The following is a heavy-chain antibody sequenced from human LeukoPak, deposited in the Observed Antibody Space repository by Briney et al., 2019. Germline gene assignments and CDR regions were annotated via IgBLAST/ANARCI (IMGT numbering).Heavy chain of an antibody. V-gene: IGHV4-59*01. Sequence: PSETLSLTCTVSGGSISTYYWNWIRQPPGKGLEWIGYIYNSGSTKYNPSLKSRVTISVDTSKNQFSLKLSSVTAADTAVYYCARVNPAYYYDSSGYYYFDYWGQGTLVTVSS. CDR2: IYNSGST. CDR3: ARVNPAYYYDSSGYYYFDY. D-gene: IGHD3-22*01. CDR1: GGSISTYY. J-gene: IGHJ4*02.